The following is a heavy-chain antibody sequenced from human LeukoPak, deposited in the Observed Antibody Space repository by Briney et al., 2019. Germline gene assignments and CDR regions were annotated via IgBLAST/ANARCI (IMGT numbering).Heavy chain of an antibody. CDR3: ERRYSSSYY. D-gene: IGHD6-13*01. V-gene: IGHV4-39*01. CDR2: IYYSERT. J-gene: IGHJ4*02. CDR1: GGSISSSSYY. Sequence: PSETLSLTCTVSGGSISSSSYYWGWIRQPPGKGLEWIGSIYYSERTYYNPSLKSRVTISVDTSKNQFSLKLSSATAADTAVYYCERRYSSSYYWGQGTLVTVSS.